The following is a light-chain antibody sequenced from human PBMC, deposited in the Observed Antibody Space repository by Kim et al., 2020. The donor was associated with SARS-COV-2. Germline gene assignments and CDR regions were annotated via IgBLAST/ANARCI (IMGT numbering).Light chain of an antibody. J-gene: IGLJ2*01. V-gene: IGLV3-19*01. CDR2: GKN. Sequence: SSELTHDPAVSVALGQTVRITCQGDSLRSYYASWYQQKPGQAPVLVIYGKNNRPSGIPDRLFGSSSGNTASLTITGAQAEDEGDYYCNSRDSSGNHQVVF. CDR1: SLRSYY. CDR3: NSRDSSGNHQVV.